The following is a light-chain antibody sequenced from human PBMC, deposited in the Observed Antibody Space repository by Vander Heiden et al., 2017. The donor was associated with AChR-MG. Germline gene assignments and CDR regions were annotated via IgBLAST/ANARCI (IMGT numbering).Light chain of an antibody. J-gene: IGKJ4*01. Sequence: EIVLTQSPATLSLSPGERATLSCRASQSVSSYLAWYQQKPGQAPRLLIYDASNRANGIPARFSGSGSGTDFTLTISSLEPEDFAVDYWQQRSNWLTFGGGTKVEIK. CDR1: QSVSSY. CDR2: DAS. CDR3: QQRSNWLT. V-gene: IGKV3-11*01.